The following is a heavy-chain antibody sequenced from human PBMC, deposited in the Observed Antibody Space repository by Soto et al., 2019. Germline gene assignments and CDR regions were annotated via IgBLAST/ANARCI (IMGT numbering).Heavy chain of an antibody. CDR3: ARDCSGGSCYPGMDV. CDR2: ISSSGYI. CDR1: GFNFNSYT. D-gene: IGHD2-15*01. V-gene: IGHV3-21*01. Sequence: TGGSVRLSYAASGFNFNSYTINWVRQAPGKRLEWLSSISSSGYIFSTDSVRGRFTISRDNAKNSVYLQINSLRAEDTAVYFCARDCSGGSCYPGMDVWGQGTTVTVSS. J-gene: IGHJ6*02.